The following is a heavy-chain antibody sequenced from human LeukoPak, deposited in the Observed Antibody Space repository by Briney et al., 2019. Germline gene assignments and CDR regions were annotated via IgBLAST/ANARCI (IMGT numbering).Heavy chain of an antibody. J-gene: IGHJ4*02. CDR1: GGSISSYY. V-gene: IGHV4-59*12. CDR2: IYYSGST. Sequence: SETLSLTCTVSGGSISSYYWSWIRQPPGKGLEWIGYIYYSGSTNYNPSLKSRVTITVDTSKNQFSLKLSSVTAADTAVYYCARDQSGYLQGYFDYWGQGTLVTVCS. CDR3: ARDQSGYLQGYFDY. D-gene: IGHD3-22*01.